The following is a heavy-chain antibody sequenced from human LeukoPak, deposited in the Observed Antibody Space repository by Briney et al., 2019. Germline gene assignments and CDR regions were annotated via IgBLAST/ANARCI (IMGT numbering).Heavy chain of an antibody. D-gene: IGHD1-26*01. Sequence: ASVKVSCKASGGTFSSYAISWVRQAPGQGLEWMGGIIPIFGTANYAQKFQGRVTITADESTSTAYMELSSLRSEDTAAYYCARVEYSGSYFGWFDPWGQGTLVTVSS. V-gene: IGHV1-69*13. CDR3: ARVEYSGSYFGWFDP. CDR1: GGTFSSYA. J-gene: IGHJ5*02. CDR2: IIPIFGTA.